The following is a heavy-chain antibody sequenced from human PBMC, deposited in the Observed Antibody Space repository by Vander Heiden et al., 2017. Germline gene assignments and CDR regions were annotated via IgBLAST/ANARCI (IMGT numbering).Heavy chain of an antibody. CDR2: INHSAST. Sequence: QVQLQPWGAGLLNPSETLSLTCAVYGGSFSGCYWSWLPQPPGKGLQWIGGINHSASTNYNTSLKSRVTISVDTSKNQCALKLSSVTAADTAVYYCARIAPRGWSRYYYYYYGMDVWGQGTTVTVSS. CDR3: ARIAPRGWSRYYYYYYGMDV. D-gene: IGHD6-19*01. CDR1: GGSFSGCY. V-gene: IGHV4-34*01. J-gene: IGHJ6*02.